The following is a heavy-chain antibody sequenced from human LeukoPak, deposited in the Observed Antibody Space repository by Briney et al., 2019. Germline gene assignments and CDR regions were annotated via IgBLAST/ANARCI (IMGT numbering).Heavy chain of an antibody. Sequence: SETLSLTCAVYGGSFSGYYWSWIRQPPGKGLEWIGEINHSGSTNYNPSLKSRVTISVDTSKNQFSLKLSSVTAADTAVYYCARAPVSVTNLSHYYYYYGMDVWGQGTTVTVSS. V-gene: IGHV4-34*01. D-gene: IGHD4-11*01. CDR1: GGSFSGYY. CDR2: INHSGST. J-gene: IGHJ6*02. CDR3: ARAPVSVTNLSHYYYYYGMDV.